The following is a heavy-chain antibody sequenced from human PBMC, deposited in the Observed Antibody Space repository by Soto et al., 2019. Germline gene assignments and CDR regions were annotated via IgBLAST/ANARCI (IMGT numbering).Heavy chain of an antibody. CDR1: GFIFNNYG. Sequence: GGSLRLSCEASGFIFNNYGMHWVRQAPGKGLEWVAHISYDGSNEHYVDSVKGRFTISRDNSKNTVYLQMNSLRAEDTAVYYCAKDTYYRDSSEYYVFDYWSQGTLVTVSS. V-gene: IGHV3-30*18. CDR3: AKDTYYRDSSEYYVFDY. D-gene: IGHD3-22*01. CDR2: ISYDGSNE. J-gene: IGHJ4*02.